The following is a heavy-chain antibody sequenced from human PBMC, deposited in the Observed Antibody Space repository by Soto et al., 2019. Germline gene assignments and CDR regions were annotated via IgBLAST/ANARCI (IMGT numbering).Heavy chain of an antibody. CDR2: INHSGST. D-gene: IGHD1-1*01. J-gene: IGHJ3*02. CDR3: ARPGTTDAFDI. CDR1: GGSFRGYY. V-gene: IGHV4-34*01. Sequence: QVQLQQWGAGLLKPSETLSLTCAVYGGSFRGYYWSWIRQPPGKGLEWIGEINHSGSTNYNPSLKSRVTIAVDTSKNQFSLKLSSVTAADTAVYYCARPGTTDAFDIWGQGTMVTVSS.